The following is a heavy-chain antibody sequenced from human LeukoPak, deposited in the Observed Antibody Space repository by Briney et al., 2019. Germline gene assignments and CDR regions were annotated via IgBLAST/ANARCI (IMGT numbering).Heavy chain of an antibody. Sequence: PSETLSLTCTVSGGSISSYYWSWIRQPPGKGLEWIGYIYYSGSTNYNPSLKSRVTISVDTSKNQFSLKLSSVTAADTAVYYCARHAKWELLGGDWFDPWGQGTLVTVSS. CDR2: IYYSGST. J-gene: IGHJ5*02. CDR3: ARHAKWELLGGDWFDP. D-gene: IGHD1-26*01. CDR1: GGSISSYY. V-gene: IGHV4-59*08.